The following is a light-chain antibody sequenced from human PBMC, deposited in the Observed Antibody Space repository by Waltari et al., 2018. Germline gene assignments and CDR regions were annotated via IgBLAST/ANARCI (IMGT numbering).Light chain of an antibody. CDR2: KIS. CDR1: QNLVHSNGNTY. V-gene: IGKV2-24*01. J-gene: IGKJ2*01. CDR3: MQASHFPRA. Sequence: DIVLTQTSLSSPVTLGQPASISCRSSQNLVHSNGNTYLSWLRQRPGQPPRLLIYKISKRFSGVPDRFSGSGAETEFTLRISRVEAEDVEVYYFMQASHFPRAFGQGTKLEIK.